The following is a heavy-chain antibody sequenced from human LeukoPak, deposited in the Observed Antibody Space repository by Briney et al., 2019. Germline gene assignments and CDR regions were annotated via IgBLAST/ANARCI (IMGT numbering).Heavy chain of an antibody. CDR1: GFAFSDYS. D-gene: IGHD3-22*01. CDR3: VKERDSRGYFDY. V-gene: IGHV3-23*01. J-gene: IGHJ4*02. Sequence: GGSLRLSCAASGFAFSDYSMSWVRQAPGKGLEWLSAISGSADGTYYTDSVKGRFTISRDNSKNTLYLQMNSLRAEDTAVYYCVKERDSRGYFDYWGQGTLVTVSS. CDR2: ISGSADGT.